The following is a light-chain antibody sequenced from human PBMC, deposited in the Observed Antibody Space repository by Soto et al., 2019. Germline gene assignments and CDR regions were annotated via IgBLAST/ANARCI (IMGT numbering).Light chain of an antibody. CDR2: LGS. CDR1: QSLLHSNGYNY. Sequence: DIVMTQSPLSLPVIPGEPASISCRSSQSLLHSNGYNYLDWYLQKPGQSPQLLIYLGSNRASGVPDRFSSSGSGTDFTLKISRVEAQDVGVYYCRQALQTPYTFGQGTKLEIK. V-gene: IGKV2-28*01. CDR3: RQALQTPYT. J-gene: IGKJ2*01.